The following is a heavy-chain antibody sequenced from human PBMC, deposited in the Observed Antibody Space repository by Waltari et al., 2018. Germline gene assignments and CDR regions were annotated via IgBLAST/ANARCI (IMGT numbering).Heavy chain of an antibody. Sequence: EVQLVEAGRGLVKPGGSLDVCSATAGFPFSGAAMHWARRASGKGLEWVGRIRSKANSYATAYAASVKGRFTISRDDSKNTAYLQMNSLKTEDTAVYYCTRHSPGIAVADWGQGTLVTVSS. CDR3: TRHSPGIAVAD. CDR2: IRSKANSYAT. V-gene: IGHV3-73*01. D-gene: IGHD6-19*01. CDR1: GFPFSGAA. J-gene: IGHJ4*02.